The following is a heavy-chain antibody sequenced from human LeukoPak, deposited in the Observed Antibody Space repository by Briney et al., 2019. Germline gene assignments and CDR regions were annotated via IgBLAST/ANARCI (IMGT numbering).Heavy chain of an antibody. D-gene: IGHD1-26*01. CDR3: ARDLYEGIVGATHAFDI. CDR1: GYTFTDYY. V-gene: IGHV1-69-2*01. J-gene: IGHJ3*02. Sequence: GASVKVSCKASGYTFTDYYMHWVQQAPGKGLEWMGRVDPEDGETIYAEKFQGRVTITTDESTSTAYMELSSLRSEDTAVYYCARDLYEGIVGATHAFDIWGQGTMVTVSS. CDR2: VDPEDGET.